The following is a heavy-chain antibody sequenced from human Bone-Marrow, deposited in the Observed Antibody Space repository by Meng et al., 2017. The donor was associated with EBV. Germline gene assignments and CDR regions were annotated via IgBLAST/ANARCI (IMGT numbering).Heavy chain of an antibody. CDR1: GFTLRSYS. CDR2: ISSNSIDI. Sequence: EVQLEESGGGLVKPGESLRLSCAASGFTLRSYSMNWVRLAPGKGLERVSSISSNSIDIYYADLVKGRFTISRDNAKNSLFLQMNSLRAEDTAVYYCARDRTSNRFDYWGQGTLVTVSS. CDR3: ARDRTSNRFDY. V-gene: IGHV3-21*01. D-gene: IGHD2-8*01. J-gene: IGHJ4*02.